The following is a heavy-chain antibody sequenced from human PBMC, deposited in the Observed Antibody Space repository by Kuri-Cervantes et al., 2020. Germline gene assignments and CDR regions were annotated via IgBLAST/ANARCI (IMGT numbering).Heavy chain of an antibody. V-gene: IGHV1-45*02. CDR3: ARDRGLERSWFDP. CDR2: ITPFNGNT. J-gene: IGHJ5*02. Sequence: SVKVSCKASGYTFTYRYLHWVRQAPGQALEWMGWITPFNGNTNYAQKFQGRVTITRDTSASTAYMELSSLRSEDTAVYYCARDRGLERSWFDPWGQGTLVTVSS. D-gene: IGHD1-1*01. CDR1: GYTFTYRY.